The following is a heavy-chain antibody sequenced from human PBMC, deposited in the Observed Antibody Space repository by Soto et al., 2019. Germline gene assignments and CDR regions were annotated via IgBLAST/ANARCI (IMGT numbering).Heavy chain of an antibody. J-gene: IGHJ6*02. D-gene: IGHD3-3*01. CDR1: GFTFSSYA. CDR2: ISYDGSNK. V-gene: IGHV3-30-3*01. Sequence: QVQLVESGGGVVQPGRSLRLSCAASGFTFSSYAMHWVRQAPGKGLEWVAVISYDGSNKYYADSVKGRFTISRDNSKNTLYLQMNSLRAEETAVYYCAGDRSPYYDCWSGYRYYYYGMDVWGQGTTVTVSS. CDR3: AGDRSPYYDCWSGYRYYYYGMDV.